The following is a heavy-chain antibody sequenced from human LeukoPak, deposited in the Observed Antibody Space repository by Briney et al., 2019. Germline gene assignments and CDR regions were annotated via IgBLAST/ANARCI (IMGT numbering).Heavy chain of an antibody. CDR1: GFTFSSYW. D-gene: IGHD1-1*01. V-gene: IGHV3-21*01. CDR2: ISSTSSYI. J-gene: IGHJ4*02. CDR3: ARKNAGPVNYYFDY. Sequence: GGSLRLSCAASGFTFSSYWMHWVRQAPGKGLEWVSSISSTSSYIYYADSVKGRFTISRDNAKNSLYLQMNSLRAEDTAVYYCARKNAGPVNYYFDYWGQGTLVTVSS.